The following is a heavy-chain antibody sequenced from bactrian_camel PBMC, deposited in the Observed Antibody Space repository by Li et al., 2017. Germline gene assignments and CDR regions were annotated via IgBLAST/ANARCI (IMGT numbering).Heavy chain of an antibody. CDR1: GFTFSSYT. CDR3: ALAKYDAGCHTVSTFAY. J-gene: IGHJ6*01. V-gene: IGHV3S42*01. D-gene: IGHD1*01. Sequence: VQLVESGGGLVQPGGSLRLSCAASGFTFSSYTMYWVRQAPGKGLEWVSSISSGGSRTRYADSVKGRFTISKDNAKRTLYLQMNSLKPEDTGMYYRALAKYDAGCHTVSTFAYWGQGTQVTVS. CDR2: ISSGGSRT.